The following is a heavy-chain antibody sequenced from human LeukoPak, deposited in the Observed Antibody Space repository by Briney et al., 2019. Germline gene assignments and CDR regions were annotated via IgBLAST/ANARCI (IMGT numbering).Heavy chain of an antibody. CDR2: IYHSGST. D-gene: IGHD6-13*01. CDR3: ARRAAAGTGWFDP. Sequence: PSQTLSLTCAVSGGSISSGGYSWSWIRQPPGKGLEWIGYIYHSGSTYYNPSLKSRVTISVDTSKNQFSLKLSSVTAADTAVYYCARRAAAGTGWFDPWGQGTLVTVSS. CDR1: GGSISSGGYS. V-gene: IGHV4-30-2*01. J-gene: IGHJ5*02.